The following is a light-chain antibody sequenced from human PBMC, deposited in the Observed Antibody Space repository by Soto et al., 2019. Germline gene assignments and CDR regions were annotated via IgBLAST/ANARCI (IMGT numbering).Light chain of an antibody. CDR2: GAS. V-gene: IGKV3-20*01. CDR1: QSVSSNF. CDR3: HQYGSSPRT. Sequence: EIVLTQSPGTLSLSPGDRATLSCRASQSVSSNFLAWYQQKPGQAPRLLIYGASIRATGIPDRCSGSGSRTDCTLTIRRLEPEDFAMYFCHQYGSSPRTFGQGTKVEIK. J-gene: IGKJ1*01.